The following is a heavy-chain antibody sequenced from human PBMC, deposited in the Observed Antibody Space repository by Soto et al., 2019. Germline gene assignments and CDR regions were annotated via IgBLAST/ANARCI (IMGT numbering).Heavy chain of an antibody. J-gene: IGHJ4*02. D-gene: IGHD3-22*01. CDR1: GFIFSSYG. Sequence: QVQLVESGGGVVQPGRFLRLSCAASGFIFSSYGMHWVRQAPGKGLEWVAVIWYDGSKKYYADSVKGRFTISRDNSKNTMYLQMNSLRAEDTAVYYCARDRDYFDTSGYYYYFDYWGQGTLVTVSS. CDR2: IWYDGSKK. CDR3: ARDRDYFDTSGYYYYFDY. V-gene: IGHV3-33*01.